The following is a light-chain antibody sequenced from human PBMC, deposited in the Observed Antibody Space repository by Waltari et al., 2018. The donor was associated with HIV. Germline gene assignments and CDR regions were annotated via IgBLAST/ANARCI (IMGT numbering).Light chain of an antibody. CDR2: DVF. CDR3: CSYEAGRPQ. CDR1: SSDVGNYNH. Sequence: QSALTQPASVSGSPGQSITISCTGLSSDVGNYNHVSWYQLKPGKAPKFLIYDVFKRSLVVSHRVSGSKSVNLASLTISCLQAEDDGYYFCCSYEAGRPQFGTGTTVTVL. J-gene: IGLJ1*01. V-gene: IGLV2-23*02.